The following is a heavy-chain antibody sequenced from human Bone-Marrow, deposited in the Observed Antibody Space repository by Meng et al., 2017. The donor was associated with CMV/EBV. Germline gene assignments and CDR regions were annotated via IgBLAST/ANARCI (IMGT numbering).Heavy chain of an antibody. CDR1: GGSISSSSYS. D-gene: IGHD4-23*01. Sequence: SETLSLTCTVSGGSISSSSYSWGWIRQPPGKGLEWIGSIYYSESTHYNPSLKSRVTVSVDTSKNQFSLKLSSVTAADTAVYYCARTPWDYGGNSYYFDYWGQGTLVTVSS. CDR3: ARTPWDYGGNSYYFDY. J-gene: IGHJ4*02. CDR2: IYYSEST. V-gene: IGHV4-39*07.